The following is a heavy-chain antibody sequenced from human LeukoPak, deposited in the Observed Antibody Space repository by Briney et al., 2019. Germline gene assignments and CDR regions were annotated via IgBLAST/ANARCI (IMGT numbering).Heavy chain of an antibody. CDR3: AKGHYDFWSGYPYYFDY. Sequence: SETLSLTCTVSGGSISSYYWSWIRQPPGKGLEWIGYIYYSGSTNYNPSLKSRVTIPVDTSKNQFSLKLSSVTAADTAVYYCAKGHYDFWSGYPYYFDYWGQGTLVTVSS. J-gene: IGHJ4*02. D-gene: IGHD3-3*01. CDR1: GGSISSYY. CDR2: IYYSGST. V-gene: IGHV4-59*01.